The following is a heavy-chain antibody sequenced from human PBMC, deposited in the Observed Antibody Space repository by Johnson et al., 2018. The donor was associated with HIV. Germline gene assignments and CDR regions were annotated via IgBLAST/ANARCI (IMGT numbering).Heavy chain of an antibody. CDR2: ISWNSGST. Sequence: VQLVESGGGLVQPGRSLRLSCAASGFTFDDYAMHWVRQAPGKGLEWVSGISWNSGSTYYADSVKGRFTISRDNSKNSLYLQMNSLRTEDTALYYCAKGLRRITMLVVAWGQGTMVTVSS. CDR3: AKGLRRITMLVVA. D-gene: IGHD3-22*01. J-gene: IGHJ3*01. CDR1: GFTFDDYA. V-gene: IGHV3-9*01.